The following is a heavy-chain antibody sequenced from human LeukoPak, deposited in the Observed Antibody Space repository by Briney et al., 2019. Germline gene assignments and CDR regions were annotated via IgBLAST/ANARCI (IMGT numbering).Heavy chain of an antibody. Sequence: ALVKVSCKLSGDTLTELSMHWVRQSPGKGLEWMGGFVPEDGETIYAQKFQGRVTMTEDTSTDTAYMGLSSLRSDDTAVYFCATLPRGHLFDSWGQGTLVTVSS. D-gene: IGHD3-10*01. CDR3: ATLPRGHLFDS. CDR1: GDTLTELS. J-gene: IGHJ4*02. V-gene: IGHV1-24*01. CDR2: FVPEDGET.